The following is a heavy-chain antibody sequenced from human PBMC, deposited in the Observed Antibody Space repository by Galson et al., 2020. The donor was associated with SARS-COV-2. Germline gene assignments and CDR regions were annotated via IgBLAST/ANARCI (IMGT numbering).Heavy chain of an antibody. D-gene: IGHD3-9*01. Sequence: GESLKISCKGSGYSFTSYWIGWVRQMPGKGLEWMGIIYPGDSDTRYSPSFQGQVTISADKSISTAYLQWSSLKASETAMYYCARQWGYYDILTGYSGVAQLPHFDYWGQGTLVTVSS. CDR1: GYSFTSYW. V-gene: IGHV5-51*01. J-gene: IGHJ4*02. CDR3: ARQWGYYDILTGYSGVAQLPHFDY. CDR2: IYPGDSDT.